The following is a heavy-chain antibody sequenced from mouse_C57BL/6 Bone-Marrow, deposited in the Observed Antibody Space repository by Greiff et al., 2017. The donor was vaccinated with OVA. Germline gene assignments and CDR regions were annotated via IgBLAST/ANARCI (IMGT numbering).Heavy chain of an antibody. J-gene: IGHJ2*01. CDR1: GYAFSSSW. CDR2: IYPGDGDT. D-gene: IGHD1-1*01. CDR3: ARYDGSSFFDY. V-gene: IGHV1-82*01. Sequence: QVQLKESGPELVKPGASVKISCKASGYAFSSSWMNWVKQRPGKGLEWIGRIYPGDGDTNYNGKVKGKATLTADKSSSTAYMQLSSLTAEDSAVYFCARYDGSSFFDYWGQGTTLTVSS.